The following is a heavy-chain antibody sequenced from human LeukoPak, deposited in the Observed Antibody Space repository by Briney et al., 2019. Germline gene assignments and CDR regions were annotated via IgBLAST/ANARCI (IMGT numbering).Heavy chain of an antibody. CDR2: ITSPVGRM. Sequence: SGGSLRLSCAASGFTFSTYIMNWVRQAPGKGLEWVSSITSPVGRMYYADSLKGRITISRDNARSTLYLQMNSLRAEDTAVYYCATDGRRSGWYGFDYWGQGILVTVSS. CDR3: ATDGRRSGWYGFDY. V-gene: IGHV3-21*01. CDR1: GFTFSTYI. J-gene: IGHJ4*02. D-gene: IGHD6-19*01.